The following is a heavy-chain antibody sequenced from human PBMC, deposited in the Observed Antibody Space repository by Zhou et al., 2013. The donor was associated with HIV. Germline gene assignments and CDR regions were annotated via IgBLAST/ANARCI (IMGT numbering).Heavy chain of an antibody. V-gene: IGHV1-69*13. CDR1: GGTFSSYA. CDR2: IIPIFGTA. D-gene: IGHD2-2*01. J-gene: IGHJ4*01. Sequence: QIQLVQSGPEVKKPGSSVKVSCKASGGTFSSYAISWVRQAPGQGLEWMGRIIPIFGTANYAQKFQGRVTITADESTSTAYMELSSLRSEDTAVYYCARDEDTSCFHCPPXPSFDYWGQGTLVTVSS. CDR3: ARDEDTSCFHCPPXPSFDY.